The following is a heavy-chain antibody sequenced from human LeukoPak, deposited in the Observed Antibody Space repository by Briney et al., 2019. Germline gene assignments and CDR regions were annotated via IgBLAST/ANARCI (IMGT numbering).Heavy chain of an antibody. Sequence: SETLSLTCTVSGGSISSGGYYWSWIRQPPGKGLEWIGYIYHSGSTYYNPSLKSRVTISVDRSKNQFSLKLSSVTAADTAVYYCASLMGDYYDSSGYYCDYWGQGTLVTVSS. CDR1: GGSISSGGYY. D-gene: IGHD3-22*01. CDR2: IYHSGST. CDR3: ASLMGDYYDSSGYYCDY. J-gene: IGHJ4*02. V-gene: IGHV4-30-2*01.